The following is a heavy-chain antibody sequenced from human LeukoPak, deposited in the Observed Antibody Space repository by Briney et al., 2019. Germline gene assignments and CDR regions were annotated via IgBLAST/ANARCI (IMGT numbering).Heavy chain of an antibody. Sequence: ASVKVSCKDSGYTFTGYYMHWVRQAPGQGLEWMGWINSNSGDTNYAQKFQGRVTMTRNTSISTAYMELSSLRSEDTAVYYCARGPPYCSGGSCYGSPWGQGTLVTVSS. D-gene: IGHD2-15*01. CDR1: GYTFTGYY. CDR2: INSNSGDT. CDR3: ARGPPYCSGGSCYGSP. J-gene: IGHJ5*02. V-gene: IGHV1-2*02.